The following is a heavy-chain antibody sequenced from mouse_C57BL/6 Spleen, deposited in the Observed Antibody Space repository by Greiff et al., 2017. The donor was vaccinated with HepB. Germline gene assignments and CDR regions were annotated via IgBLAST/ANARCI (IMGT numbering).Heavy chain of an antibody. D-gene: IGHD1-1*01. J-gene: IGHJ1*03. V-gene: IGHV1-39*01. CDR3: AREGYYYGSSSRYFDV. Sequence: VQLKESGPELVKPGASVKISCKASGYSFTDYNMNWVKQSNGKSLEWIGVINPNYGTTSYNQKFKGKATLTVDQSSSTAYMQLNSLTSEDAAVYYCAREGYYYGSSSRYFDVWGTGTTVTVSS. CDR1: GYSFTDYN. CDR2: INPNYGTT.